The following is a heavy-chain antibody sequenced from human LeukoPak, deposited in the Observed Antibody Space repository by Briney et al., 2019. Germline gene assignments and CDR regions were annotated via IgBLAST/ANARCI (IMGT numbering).Heavy chain of an antibody. J-gene: IGHJ4*02. V-gene: IGHV3-7*01. CDR3: AGARRGYYFDY. D-gene: IGHD3-16*01. CDR2: IKQDGSEK. CDR1: GFTFSSYW. Sequence: GGSLRLSCAASGFTFSSYWMSWVRQAPGKGLEWVANIKQDGSEKYYVDSVKGQFTTSRDNAKNSLYLQMNSLRAEDTAVYYCAGARRGYYFDYWGQGTLVTVSS.